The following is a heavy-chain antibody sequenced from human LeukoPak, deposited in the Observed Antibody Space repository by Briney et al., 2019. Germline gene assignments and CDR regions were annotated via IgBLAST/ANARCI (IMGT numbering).Heavy chain of an antibody. CDR3: ARGRISPFDY. CDR2: INHNEST. CDR1: GGSFSGYY. Sequence: PSETLSLTCAVYGGSFSGYYWSWIRQPPGKGLEWIGEINHNESTNYNPYLKSRVTISVDTSKNQFSLKLSSVTAADTAVYYCARGRISPFDYWGQGTLVTVSS. V-gene: IGHV4-34*01. J-gene: IGHJ4*02.